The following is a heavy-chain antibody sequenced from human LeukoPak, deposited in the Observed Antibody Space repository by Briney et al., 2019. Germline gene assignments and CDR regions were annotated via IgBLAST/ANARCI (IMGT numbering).Heavy chain of an antibody. CDR1: GGSISSGGYY. J-gene: IGHJ3*02. D-gene: IGHD1-26*01. Sequence: PSQTLSLTCPVSGGSISSGGYYWSWLRQPPGPGPDRIGYIYYSGSTYYNPSLKSRVTISVDTSKNQFSLKLSSVTAADTAVYYCARRRETSRAFDIWGQGTMVTVSS. CDR3: ARRRETSRAFDI. V-gene: IGHV4-31*03. CDR2: IYYSGST.